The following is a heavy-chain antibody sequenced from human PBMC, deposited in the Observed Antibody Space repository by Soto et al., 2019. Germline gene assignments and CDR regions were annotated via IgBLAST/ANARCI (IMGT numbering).Heavy chain of an antibody. CDR2: IWYDGSNK. CDR3: ARDILEIPFDY. D-gene: IGHD3-3*01. V-gene: IGHV3-33*08. Sequence: PGGSLRLSCAASGFTFSSYWMSWVRQAPGKGLEWVAVIWYDGSNKYYADSVKGRFTISRDNSKNTLYLQMNSLRAEDTAVYYCARDILEIPFDYWGQGTLVTVSS. CDR1: GFTFSSYW. J-gene: IGHJ4*02.